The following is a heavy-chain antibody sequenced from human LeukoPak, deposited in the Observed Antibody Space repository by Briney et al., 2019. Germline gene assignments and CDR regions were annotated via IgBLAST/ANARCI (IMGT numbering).Heavy chain of an antibody. CDR2: ISGSGGTT. V-gene: IGHV3-23*01. Sequence: HPGRCLRLSRAASGLILSKYVMSCGPQAPGKGLEWGSSISGSGGTTYYADSAKGRFAFPRDNSKNTPNLQRNRLTSHAPALYHCAEEVGATYPTFYYWGQGNLGTVSS. CDR1: GLILSKYV. J-gene: IGHJ4*02. CDR3: AEEVGATYPTFYY. D-gene: IGHD1-26*01.